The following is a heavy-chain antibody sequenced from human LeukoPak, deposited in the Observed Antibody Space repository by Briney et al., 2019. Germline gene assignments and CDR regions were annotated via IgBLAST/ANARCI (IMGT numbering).Heavy chain of an antibody. CDR3: ARDNSGSYAFDI. Sequence: GGSLRLSCAASGFTFSSYGMSWVRQAPGKGLEWVTIISYDGSNKYYADSVKGRFTISRDNSKNTLYLQMNSLRVDDTAVYYCARDNSGSYAFDIWGQGTMVTVSS. CDR1: GFTFSSYG. CDR2: ISYDGSNK. J-gene: IGHJ3*02. V-gene: IGHV3-30*03. D-gene: IGHD1-26*01.